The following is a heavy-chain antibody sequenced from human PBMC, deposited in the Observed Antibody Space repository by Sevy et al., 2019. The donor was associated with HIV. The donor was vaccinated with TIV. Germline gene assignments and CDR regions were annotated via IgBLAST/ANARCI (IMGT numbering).Heavy chain of an antibody. CDR3: AGENAWGRGYS. V-gene: IGHV4-59*08. CDR1: GGSITSLY. J-gene: IGHJ4*02. Sequence: SETLSLTCTVSGGSITSLYWNWIRQPPGKGLEWIANIYYNGHINYNPSLKSRVTLTLDKSKNKFSLRLSSVTAADTAMYYCAGENAWGRGYSWGQGTLVTVSS. D-gene: IGHD1-26*01. CDR2: IYYNGHI.